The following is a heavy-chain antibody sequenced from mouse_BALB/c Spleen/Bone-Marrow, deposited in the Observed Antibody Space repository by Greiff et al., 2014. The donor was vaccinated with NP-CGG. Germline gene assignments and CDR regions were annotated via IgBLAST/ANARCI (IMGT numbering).Heavy chain of an antibody. CDR2: IDPEIGNT. CDR3: ARLFGTRDFDY. J-gene: IGHJ2*01. V-gene: IGHV14-1*02. D-gene: IGHD4-1*01. Sequence: EVQLQQSGAELVRPGALVKLSCKASGFNIKDYFMHRVKQRPEQGLEWIGWIDPEIGNTLYDPKFQGKASITADTSSNTAYLQLSSLTSEDTAVYYCARLFGTRDFDYWGQGTTLTVSS. CDR1: GFNIKDYF.